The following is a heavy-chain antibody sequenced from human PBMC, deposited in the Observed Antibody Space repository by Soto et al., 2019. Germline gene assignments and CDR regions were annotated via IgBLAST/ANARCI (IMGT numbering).Heavy chain of an antibody. Sequence: PSETLSLTCAVYGGSFSGYYWSWIRQPPGKGLEWIGEINHSGSTNYNPSLKSRVTISVDTSKNQFSLKLSSVTAADTAVYYCASLTYYYCSGSYYPNWFDPWGQGTLVTVSS. V-gene: IGHV4-34*01. D-gene: IGHD3-10*01. J-gene: IGHJ5*02. CDR2: INHSGST. CDR3: ASLTYYYCSGSYYPNWFDP. CDR1: GGSFSGYY.